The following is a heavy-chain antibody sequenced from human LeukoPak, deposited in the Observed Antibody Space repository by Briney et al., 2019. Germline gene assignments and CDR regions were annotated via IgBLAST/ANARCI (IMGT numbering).Heavy chain of an antibody. CDR3: AKDPRRYSCGWYSHWFDP. Sequence: PGRSLRLSCAASGFTFDDYAMHWVRQAPGKGLEWVSGIRWNSGSIGYADSVKGRFTISRDNAKNSLYLQMNSLRAEDTALYYCAKDPRRYSCGWYSHWFDPWGQGTLVTVSS. J-gene: IGHJ5*02. CDR1: GFTFDDYA. V-gene: IGHV3-9*01. D-gene: IGHD6-19*01. CDR2: IRWNSGSI.